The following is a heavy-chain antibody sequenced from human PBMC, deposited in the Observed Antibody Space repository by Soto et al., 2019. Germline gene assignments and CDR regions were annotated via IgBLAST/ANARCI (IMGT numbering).Heavy chain of an antibody. J-gene: IGHJ5*01. CDR3: TRLIGNSWLDS. V-gene: IGHV6-1*01. D-gene: IGHD3-16*02. CDR2: TYYRSKWEI. Sequence: QVQLQQSGPGLVKPSQTLSLTCAISGDSVSTISATWDWIRQSPSRGLEWLGRTYYRSKWEIDYAVSLIGRITIIPDTANNQLSLQLSSVTPDDTAVYYCTRLIGNSWLDSWGQGILVTVSS. CDR1: GDSVSTISAT.